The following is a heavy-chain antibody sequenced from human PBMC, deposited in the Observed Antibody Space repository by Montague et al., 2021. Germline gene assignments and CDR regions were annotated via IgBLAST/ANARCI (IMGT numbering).Heavy chain of an antibody. CDR3: ARGRPSWLGRGFDF. Sequence: SLRLSCAASGFTVTSYAMNWVRQAPGKGLEWVALIWIDGSNINYADSVKGRFTISRDTAKNTLPLEMDSLTADDTAVYYCARGRPSWLGRGFDFWGQGTLVTVSS. CDR2: IWIDGSNI. CDR1: GFTVTSYA. V-gene: IGHV3-33*01. D-gene: IGHD6-19*01. J-gene: IGHJ4*02.